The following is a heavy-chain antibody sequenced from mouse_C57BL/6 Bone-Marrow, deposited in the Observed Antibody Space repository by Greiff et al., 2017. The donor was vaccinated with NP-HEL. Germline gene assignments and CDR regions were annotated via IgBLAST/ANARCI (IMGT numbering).Heavy chain of an antibody. D-gene: IGHD2-4*01. V-gene: IGHV3-6*01. CDR2: ISYDGSN. CDR1: GYSITSGYY. J-gene: IGHJ4*01. CDR3: ARDHYDYGGYYAMDY. Sequence: EVKLMESGPGLVKPSQSLSLTCSVTGYSITSGYYWNWIRQFPGNTLEWMGYISYDGSNNSNPSLKNRISITRDTSKNQFFLKLNSVTTEDTATYYCARDHYDYGGYYAMDYWGQGTSVTVSS.